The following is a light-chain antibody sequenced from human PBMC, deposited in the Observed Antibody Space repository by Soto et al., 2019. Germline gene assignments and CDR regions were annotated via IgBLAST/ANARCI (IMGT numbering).Light chain of an antibody. CDR1: SSDVGAHNF. V-gene: IGLV2-8*01. CDR2: EVS. J-gene: IGLJ1*01. CDR3: SSYAGSNNYV. Sequence: QSALTQPPSASGSPGQSVTISCTGTSSDVGAHNFVSWHQQHPGKAPKLMIYEVSKRPSGVPDRFSGSKSGNTASLTVSGLQAEDEADYYCSSYAGSNNYVFGTGTKLTGL.